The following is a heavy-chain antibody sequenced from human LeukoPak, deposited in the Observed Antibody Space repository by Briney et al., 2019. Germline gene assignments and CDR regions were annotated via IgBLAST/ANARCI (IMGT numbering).Heavy chain of an antibody. V-gene: IGHV1-18*04. CDR1: RYTFTSYY. D-gene: IGHD3-10*01. J-gene: IGHJ4*02. CDR3: ARDHYYGSGSYRV. CDR2: ISAYNGNT. Sequence: ASVKVSCKASRYTFTSYYMHWVRQAPGQGLEWMGWISAYNGNTNYAQKLQGRVTMTTDTSTSTAYMELRSLRSDDTDVYYCARDHYYGSGSYRVWGQGTLVTVSS.